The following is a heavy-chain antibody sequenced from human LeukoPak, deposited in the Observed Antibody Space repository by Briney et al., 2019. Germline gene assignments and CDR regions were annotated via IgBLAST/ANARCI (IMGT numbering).Heavy chain of an antibody. Sequence: KPSETLSLTCTVSGGSISSSSYYWGWIRQPPGKGLEWIGSIYYSGSTYYNPSLKSRVTISVDTSKNQFSLKLSSVTAADTAVYYCARMGSDYSRDYWGQGTLVTVSS. CDR3: ARMGSDYSRDY. D-gene: IGHD4-11*01. V-gene: IGHV4-39*01. CDR2: IYYSGST. J-gene: IGHJ4*02. CDR1: GGSISSSSYY.